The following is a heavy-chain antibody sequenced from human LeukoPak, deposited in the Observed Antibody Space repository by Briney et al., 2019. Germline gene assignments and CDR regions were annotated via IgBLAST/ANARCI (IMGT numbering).Heavy chain of an antibody. D-gene: IGHD6-13*01. CDR2: MRSKANNYAT. V-gene: IGHV3-73*01. Sequence: GGSLRLSCAASGLIFSGSAMHWVRQAPGKGLEWVGRMRSKANNYATGYATSVIGRFTISRDDSKNTRYLEMNSLKIEDTAVYFCTSQAGYSSSWETWGQGTLVTV. J-gene: IGHJ5*02. CDR3: TSQAGYSSSWET. CDR1: GLIFSGSA.